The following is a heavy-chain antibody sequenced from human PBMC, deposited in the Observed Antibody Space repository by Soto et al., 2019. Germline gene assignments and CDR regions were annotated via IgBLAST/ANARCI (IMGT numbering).Heavy chain of an antibody. V-gene: IGHV2-70*01. J-gene: IGHJ4*02. CDR1: GFSLRTSGMC. CDR2: VDWDDDK. Sequence: SGPTLVNPTQTLTLTCTFSGFSLRTSGMCVSWIRQPPGEALEWLALVDWDDDKYYNTSLRTRLTISRDTSKNQVILTMTDMDPVDTATYYCARRAAYSSSYFFDYWGQGSLVTVSS. D-gene: IGHD6-6*01. CDR3: ARRAAYSSSYFFDY.